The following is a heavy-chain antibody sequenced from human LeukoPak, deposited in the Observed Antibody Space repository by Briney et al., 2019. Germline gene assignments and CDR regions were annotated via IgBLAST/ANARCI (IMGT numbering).Heavy chain of an antibody. CDR1: GFTFNNYA. Sequence: PGGSLRLSCTASGFTFNNYAMHWVRQAPGKGLEWVAVISYDGSNKYYADSVKGRFTISRDNSKNTLYLQMNSLRAEDTAVYYCARDPAVGAYYFDYWGQGTLVTVSS. J-gene: IGHJ4*02. D-gene: IGHD1-26*01. CDR3: ARDPAVGAYYFDY. V-gene: IGHV3-30-3*01. CDR2: ISYDGSNK.